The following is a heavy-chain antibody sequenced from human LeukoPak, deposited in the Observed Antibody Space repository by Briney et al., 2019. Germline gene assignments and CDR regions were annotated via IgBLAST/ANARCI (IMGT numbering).Heavy chain of an antibody. CDR2: MYQSEAAE. J-gene: IGHJ4*02. D-gene: IGHD5-24*01. CDR1: GFTFSNSW. Sequence: QSGGSLRLSCAASGFTFSNSWMSWVRQAPGKGLEWVTHMYQSEAAEYYVDSVKGRFTISRDNAKNTLSLQMNSLRAEDTAVYYCAKDWSDGYNGPFDYWGQGTLVTVSS. CDR3: AKDWSDGYNGPFDY. V-gene: IGHV3-7*01.